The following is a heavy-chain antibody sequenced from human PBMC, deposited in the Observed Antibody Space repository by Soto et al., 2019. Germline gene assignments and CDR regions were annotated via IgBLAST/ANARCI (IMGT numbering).Heavy chain of an antibody. D-gene: IGHD3-10*01. Sequence: ASVKVSCKASGGTFSSYAISWVRQAPGQGLEWMGGIIPIFGTANYAQKFQGRVTITADESTSTAYMELSSLRSEDTAVYYCARDPLHPPADMKWFDPWGQGNLVTVSS. CDR1: GGTFSSYA. V-gene: IGHV1-69*13. CDR3: ARDPLHPPADMKWFDP. J-gene: IGHJ5*02. CDR2: IIPIFGTA.